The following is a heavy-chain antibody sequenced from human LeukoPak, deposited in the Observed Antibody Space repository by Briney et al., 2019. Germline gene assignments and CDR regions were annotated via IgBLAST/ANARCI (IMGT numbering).Heavy chain of an antibody. V-gene: IGHV4-39*01. CDR3: ARHPDYGDYPYYFDY. D-gene: IGHD4-17*01. CDR1: GGSISSSSYY. CDR2: IYYSGST. Sequence: SETLSLTCTVSGGSISSSSYYWGWIRQPPGKGLEWIGSIYYSGSTYYNPSLKSRVTISVDTSKNQFSLKLSSVTAADTAVYYCARHPDYGDYPYYFDYWGQGTLVTVSP. J-gene: IGHJ4*02.